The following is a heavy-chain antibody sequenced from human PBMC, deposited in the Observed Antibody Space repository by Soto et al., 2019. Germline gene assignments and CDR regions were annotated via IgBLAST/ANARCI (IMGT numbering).Heavy chain of an antibody. D-gene: IGHD2-15*01. Sequence: GGSLRLSCAASGFTFNSFAMSWVRQAPGKGLEWVSSISGSGGSTYYADSVRGRFTISRDDSKNTLYVQMNSLRVEDTAVYYCAKDAGSVCSGGSCYFQAPDYWGQGTLVTVSS. CDR1: GFTFNSFA. V-gene: IGHV3-23*01. J-gene: IGHJ4*02. CDR3: AKDAGSVCSGGSCYFQAPDY. CDR2: ISGSGGST.